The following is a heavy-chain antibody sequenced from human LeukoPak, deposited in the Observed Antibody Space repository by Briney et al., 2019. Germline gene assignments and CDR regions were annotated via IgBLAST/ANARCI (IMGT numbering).Heavy chain of an antibody. CDR2: INPNSGGT. CDR1: GYTFTCYY. CDR3: ARDRIRGSYYDFDY. J-gene: IGHJ4*02. V-gene: IGHV1-2*04. D-gene: IGHD1-26*01. Sequence: ASMKVSCKASGYTFTCYYMHWVRQAPGQGLEWMGWINPNSGGTNYAQKFQGWVTMTRDTSISTAYMELSRLRSDDTAVYYCARDRIRGSYYDFDYWGQGTLVTVSS.